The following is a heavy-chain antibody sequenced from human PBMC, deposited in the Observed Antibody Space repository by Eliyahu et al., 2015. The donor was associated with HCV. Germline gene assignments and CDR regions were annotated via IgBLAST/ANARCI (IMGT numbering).Heavy chain of an antibody. CDR2: IYNSGNT. CDR3: ACSGSYYSRFDS. CDR1: GDSISSYY. D-gene: IGHD1-26*01. J-gene: IGHJ4*02. Sequence: QVQLQESGPGLVKPSETLSLTCTVSGDSISSYYWSWIRQPPGKGLEWIGYIYNSGNTNYNPSLKSRVTISEDTSKNQFSLKLRSVTAADTAVYYCACSGSYYSRFDSWGQGTLVTVSS. V-gene: IGHV4-59*01.